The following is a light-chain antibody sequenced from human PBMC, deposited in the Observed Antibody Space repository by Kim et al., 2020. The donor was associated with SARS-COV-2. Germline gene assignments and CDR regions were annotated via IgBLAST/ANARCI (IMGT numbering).Light chain of an antibody. CDR3: QQRSDWPPMYT. Sequence: EIVLTQSPATLSLSPGERATLSCRASQSIANYLAWYQQKVGQAPRLLIYDASNRATGVPARFSGSGSGTDFNLTISSLEPEDLAVYYCQQRSDWPPMYTFGHGTKLEI. J-gene: IGKJ2*01. CDR2: DAS. V-gene: IGKV3-11*01. CDR1: QSIANY.